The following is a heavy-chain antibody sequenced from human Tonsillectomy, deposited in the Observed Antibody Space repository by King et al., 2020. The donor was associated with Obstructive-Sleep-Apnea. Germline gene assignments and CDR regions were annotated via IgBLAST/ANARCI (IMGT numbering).Heavy chain of an antibody. CDR1: GNSFSNYW. CDR3: ARRWGNWFDP. Sequence: QLVQSGSAVKKAGESLRISCKGSGNSFSNYWIVWVRQMPGKALEWMGIINLRDSVSRYSPSFQGQVTIAADKSIGTAYLLWNSLKASDTATYYCARRWGNWFDPWGQGTLVTVSS. J-gene: IGHJ5*02. D-gene: IGHD7-27*01. V-gene: IGHV5-51*01. CDR2: INLRDSVS.